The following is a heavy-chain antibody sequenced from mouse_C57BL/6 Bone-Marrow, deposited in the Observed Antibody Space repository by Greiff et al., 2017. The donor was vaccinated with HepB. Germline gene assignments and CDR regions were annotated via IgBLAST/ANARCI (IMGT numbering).Heavy chain of an antibody. CDR2: ISSGGGNT. V-gene: IGHV5-9*03. CDR1: GFTFSSYT. CDR3: VRGGNFDF. Sequence: EVQRVESGGGLVKPGGSPKLSCAASGFTFSSYTMSWVRQTPEKRLEWVATISSGGGNTYYPDSVKGRITISRDNAKNSLYLQMRSLGSEDTALYYCVRGGNFDFWGQGTTLTVSS. J-gene: IGHJ2*01.